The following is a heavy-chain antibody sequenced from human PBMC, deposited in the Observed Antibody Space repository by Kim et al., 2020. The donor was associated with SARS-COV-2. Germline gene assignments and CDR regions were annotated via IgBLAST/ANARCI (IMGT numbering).Heavy chain of an antibody. CDR3: ARDKSTMVRGVSDY. CDR2: ISSSSSYI. V-gene: IGHV3-21*01. CDR1: GFTFSSYS. D-gene: IGHD3-10*01. Sequence: GGSLRLSCAASGFTFSSYSMNWVRQAPGKGLEWVSSISSSSSYIYYADSVKGRFTISRDNAKNSLYLQMNSLRAEDTAVYYCARDKSTMVRGVSDYWGQGTLVTVSS. J-gene: IGHJ4*02.